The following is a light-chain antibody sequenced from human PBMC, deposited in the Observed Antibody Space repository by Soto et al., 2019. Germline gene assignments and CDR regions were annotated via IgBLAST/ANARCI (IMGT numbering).Light chain of an antibody. CDR3: QQYNNWT. CDR1: QSVRNN. V-gene: IGKV3-15*01. Sequence: EIVMTQFPATLSVSPGERATLSCRASQSVRNNLAWYQQKPGQAPRLLIYGASTRATGIPARFSGSGSETEFTLTISSLQSEDFAVYYCQQYNNWTFAQGTKVDIK. J-gene: IGKJ1*01. CDR2: GAS.